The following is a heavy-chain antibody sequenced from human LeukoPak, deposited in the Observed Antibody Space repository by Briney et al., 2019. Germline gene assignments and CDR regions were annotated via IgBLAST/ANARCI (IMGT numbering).Heavy chain of an antibody. D-gene: IGHD3-22*01. Sequence: GGSLRLSCAASGFTFSDYYMSWIRQAPGKGLEWVSYISSSGSTIYYADSVKGRFTISRDNSKNALYLQMNSLRAEDTAVYYCAKGYYYDSSGYSLYYFDYWGQGTLVTVSS. CDR2: ISSSGSTI. J-gene: IGHJ4*02. V-gene: IGHV3-11*01. CDR3: AKGYYYDSSGYSLYYFDY. CDR1: GFTFSDYY.